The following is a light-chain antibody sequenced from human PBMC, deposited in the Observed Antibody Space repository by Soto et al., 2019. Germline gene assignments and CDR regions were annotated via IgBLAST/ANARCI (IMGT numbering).Light chain of an antibody. J-gene: IGKJ1*01. Sequence: EIVMTQSPATLSVSPGERATLSCRASQSVSSSLAWYQQKPGQAPRLLIYGASTRATGIPARFRGSGSGTEFTLTISSLQSEDFAVYYCQQYNNWPRTFGQGTKVEIK. V-gene: IGKV3-15*01. CDR3: QQYNNWPRT. CDR2: GAS. CDR1: QSVSSS.